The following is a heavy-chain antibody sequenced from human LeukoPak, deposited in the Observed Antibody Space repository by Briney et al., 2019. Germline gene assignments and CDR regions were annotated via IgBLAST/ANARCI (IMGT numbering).Heavy chain of an antibody. CDR3: ATYSTRNAREFQS. V-gene: IGHV3-7*01. CDR2: IKTDASEK. D-gene: IGHD4-11*01. J-gene: IGHJ1*01. Sequence: GSLRLSCAASGLTVTDNYMNWVRQSSGKGLEWVANIKTDASEKYYADSVKGRFTISRDNAKMSLYPQMNSLRVEDTAVYYCATYSTRNAREFQSWGQGTLVTVSS. CDR1: GLTVTDNY.